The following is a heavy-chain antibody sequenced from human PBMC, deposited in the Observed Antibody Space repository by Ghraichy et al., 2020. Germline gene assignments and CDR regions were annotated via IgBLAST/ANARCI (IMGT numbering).Heavy chain of an antibody. CDR3: ARSRLAVAADYYYYYGMDV. Sequence: SQTLSLTCAVYGGSFSGYYWSWIRQRPGKGLEWIGEINHSGSTNYNPSLKSRVTISVDTSKNQFSLKLSSVTAADTAVYYCARSRLAVAADYYYYYGMDVWGQGTTVTVSS. J-gene: IGHJ6*02. D-gene: IGHD2-15*01. CDR1: GGSFSGYY. V-gene: IGHV4-34*01. CDR2: INHSGST.